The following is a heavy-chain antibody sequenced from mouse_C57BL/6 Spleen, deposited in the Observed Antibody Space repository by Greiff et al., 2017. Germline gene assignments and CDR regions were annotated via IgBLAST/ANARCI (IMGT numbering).Heavy chain of an antibody. CDR1: GYTFTSYW. Sequence: VKLQQPGAELVKPGASVKMSCKASGYTFTSYWITWVKQRPGQGLEWIGDIYPGSGSTNYNEKFKSKATLTVDTSSSTAYMQLRSLTSEDSAVYYCAKGIYYDYDAWFAYWSQGTLVTVSA. V-gene: IGHV1-55*01. J-gene: IGHJ3*01. D-gene: IGHD2-4*01. CDR2: IYPGSGST. CDR3: AKGIYYDYDAWFAY.